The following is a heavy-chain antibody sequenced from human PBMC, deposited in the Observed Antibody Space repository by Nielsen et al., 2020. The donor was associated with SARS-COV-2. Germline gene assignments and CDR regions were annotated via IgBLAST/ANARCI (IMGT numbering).Heavy chain of an antibody. CDR2: ISGSGGRT. V-gene: IGHV3-23*01. Sequence: LKISRTASGFIFSSYAMSWVRQAPGRGLEWVSAISGSGGRTYYADSVKGRFTISRDKSKNTLYVLMNSLRAEDTAVYYCAKMSPPGIAVGTAEYFQHWGQGTLVTVSS. CDR3: AKMSPPGIAVGTAEYFQH. D-gene: IGHD6-19*01. J-gene: IGHJ1*01. CDR1: GFIFSSYA.